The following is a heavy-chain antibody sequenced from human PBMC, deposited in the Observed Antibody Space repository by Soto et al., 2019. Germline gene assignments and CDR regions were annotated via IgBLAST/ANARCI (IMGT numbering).Heavy chain of an antibody. Sequence: QVQLVQSGAEVKKPGSSVKVSCTASGDTFNFYTISWVRQAPGQGLEWMGRMIPMVGMSDYAQKFRGRVTITADKSTSTAYMELRSLRSEDTAMYYCATNYGSGITHFDYWGQGTMVTVSS. J-gene: IGHJ4*02. V-gene: IGHV1-69*02. CDR3: ATNYGSGITHFDY. CDR1: GDTFNFYT. CDR2: MIPMVGMS. D-gene: IGHD3-10*01.